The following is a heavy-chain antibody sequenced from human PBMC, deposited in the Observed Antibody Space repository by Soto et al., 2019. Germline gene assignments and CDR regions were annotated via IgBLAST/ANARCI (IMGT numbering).Heavy chain of an antibody. CDR1: GYIFTGYY. CDR3: ATDKVAFDM. V-gene: IGHV1-2*02. Sequence: GASVNVSCKASGYIFTGYYIQWVRQAPGQGLEWMGWINTKTGGTKYAQKFQGRVTMTRDTSINTAYMEVSRLTSDDTAVYYCATDKVAFDMWGQGTMVTVSS. J-gene: IGHJ3*02. D-gene: IGHD3-9*01. CDR2: INTKTGGT.